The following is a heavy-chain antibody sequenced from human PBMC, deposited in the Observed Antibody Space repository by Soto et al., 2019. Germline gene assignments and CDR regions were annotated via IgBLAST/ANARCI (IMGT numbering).Heavy chain of an antibody. CDR2: INHSGST. J-gene: IGHJ6*03. CDR3: ARKRRKACGSAQYYYYYYMAV. D-gene: IGHD3-10*01. V-gene: IGHV4-34*01. Sequence: QVQLQQWGAGLLKPSETLSLTCAVYGGSFSGYYWSWIRQPPGKGLEWIGEINHSGSTNYNPSLKSRVTTSVDTSKNQFSLKLSSVTAADTAVYYCARKRRKACGSAQYYYYYYMAVWGKGTTVTVSS. CDR1: GGSFSGYY.